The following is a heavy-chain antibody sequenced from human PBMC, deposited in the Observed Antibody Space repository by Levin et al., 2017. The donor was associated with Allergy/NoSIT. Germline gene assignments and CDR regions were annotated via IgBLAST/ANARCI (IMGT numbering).Heavy chain of an antibody. J-gene: IGHJ4*02. CDR2: ISGNGGTT. V-gene: IGHV3-23*01. CDR1: GSTFNTYA. CDR3: AKKSNMITFGGVIATAFDS. Sequence: GGSLRLSCAASGSTFNTYAMNWVRQAPGMGLEWVSVISGNGGTTYYADSVKGRFTISRDNSKNTLYLQMNSLRADDTAVYYCAKKSNMITFGGVIATAFDSWGQGALVTVSS. D-gene: IGHD3-16*02.